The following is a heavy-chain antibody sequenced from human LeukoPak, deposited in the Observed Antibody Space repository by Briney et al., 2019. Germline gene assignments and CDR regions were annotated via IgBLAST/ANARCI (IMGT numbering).Heavy chain of an antibody. V-gene: IGHV3-53*01. Sequence: GGSLRLSCAASGFTVSSNYMSWVRQAPGKGLEWVSVIYSGGSTYYADSVKGRFTISRDNSENTLYLQMNSLRAEDTAVYYCRSGYYKDSPRDSYFDYWGQGTLVTVSS. CDR3: RSGYYKDSPRDSYFDY. D-gene: IGHD3-3*01. CDR1: GFTVSSNY. CDR2: IYSGGST. J-gene: IGHJ4*02.